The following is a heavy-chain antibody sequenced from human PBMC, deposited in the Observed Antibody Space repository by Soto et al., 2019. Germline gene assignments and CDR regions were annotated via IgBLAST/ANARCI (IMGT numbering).Heavy chain of an antibody. J-gene: IGHJ6*02. CDR1: GFTFRSYA. V-gene: IGHV3-30-3*01. Sequence: GGSLRLSCAASGFTFRSYAMHWVRQAPGKGLEWVAAISCGGNNTYHADSVKGRFTISKDNSKKTLSLQMNSLRVEDTAVYYCARDRNYDILTDYYGMDVWGQGTTVTVSS. D-gene: IGHD3-9*01. CDR2: ISCGGNNT. CDR3: ARDRNYDILTDYYGMDV.